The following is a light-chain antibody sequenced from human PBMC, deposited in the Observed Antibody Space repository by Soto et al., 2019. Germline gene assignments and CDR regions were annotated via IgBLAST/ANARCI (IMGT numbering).Light chain of an antibody. CDR3: LQYYSTLRT. CDR2: WAS. CDR1: QSVLSSSDNRNY. V-gene: IGKV4-1*01. Sequence: DIVMTQSPDSLAVSLGERATINCKSSQSVLSSSDNRNYLAWYQQTPGQPPKLLIYWASARESGVPDRFSGSGSGTDFTLTINSLQAEDVAVYFCLQYYSTLRTFGQGTRVEIK. J-gene: IGKJ1*01.